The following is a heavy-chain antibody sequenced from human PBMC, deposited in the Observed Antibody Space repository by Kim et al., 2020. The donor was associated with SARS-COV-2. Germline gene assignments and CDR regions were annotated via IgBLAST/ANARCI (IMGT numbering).Heavy chain of an antibody. CDR3: ATGLRGYSYGAVDY. Sequence: AQKFQGRVTITADESTSTAYMGRSSLRSEDTAVYYCATGLRGYSYGAVDYWGQGTLVTVSS. V-gene: IGHV1-69*01. D-gene: IGHD5-18*01. J-gene: IGHJ4*02.